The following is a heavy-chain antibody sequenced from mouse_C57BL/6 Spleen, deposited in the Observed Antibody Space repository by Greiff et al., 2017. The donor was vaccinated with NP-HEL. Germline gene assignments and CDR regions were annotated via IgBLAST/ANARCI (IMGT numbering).Heavy chain of an antibody. CDR3: ARDGNYYGSRAWFAY. CDR1: GYAFSSSW. V-gene: IGHV1-82*01. Sequence: VQLQESGPELVKPGASVKISCKASGYAFSSSWMNWVQQRPGKGLEWIGRIYPGDGVTNYTGKFKGKATLTADKSSSTAYMQLSSLTSEDSAVYFCARDGNYYGSRAWFAYWGQGTLVTVSA. J-gene: IGHJ3*01. D-gene: IGHD1-1*01. CDR2: IYPGDGVT.